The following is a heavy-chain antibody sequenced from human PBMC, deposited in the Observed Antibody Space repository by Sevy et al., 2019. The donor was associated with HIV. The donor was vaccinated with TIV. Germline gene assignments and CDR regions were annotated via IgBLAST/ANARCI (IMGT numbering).Heavy chain of an antibody. J-gene: IGHJ6*02. D-gene: IGHD3-10*01. CDR2: ISYEGSDE. V-gene: IGHV3-30*18. CDR3: AKDMALNYYGSGSYYNTQDGMDV. Sequence: GGSLRLSCAASEFSFSNYAMHWVRQAPGKGLEWVAVISYEGSDEDYSDSVKGRFTISRDNSKNTLSLQMNSLTVEDTAVYYCAKDMALNYYGSGSYYNTQDGMDVWGRGTTVTVSS. CDR1: EFSFSNYA.